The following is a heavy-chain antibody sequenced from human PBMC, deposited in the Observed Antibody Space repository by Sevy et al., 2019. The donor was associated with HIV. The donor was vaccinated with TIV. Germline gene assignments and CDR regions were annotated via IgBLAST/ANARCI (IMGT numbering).Heavy chain of an antibody. CDR3: ARDPRTFSFDSSGYGHDY. J-gene: IGHJ4*02. Sequence: ASVKVSCKASGYTFISYGISWVRQAPGQGLEWMGWISTYNGNTNYAQKFQGRVTMTTDTSTSTDYMGLRSLRSDDAAMYYCARDPRTFSFDSSGYGHDYWGQGTLVTVSS. CDR1: GYTFISYG. D-gene: IGHD3-22*01. V-gene: IGHV1-18*01. CDR2: ISTYNGNT.